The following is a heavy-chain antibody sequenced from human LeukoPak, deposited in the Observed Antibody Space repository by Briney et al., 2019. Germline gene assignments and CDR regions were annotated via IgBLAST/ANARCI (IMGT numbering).Heavy chain of an antibody. V-gene: IGHV5-51*01. J-gene: IGHJ4*02. CDR2: IYPGDSDT. CDR1: GYSFTSYW. D-gene: IGHD6-13*01. Sequence: GESLKISCKGSGYSFTSYWIAWVRQMPGKGLEWMGIIYPGDSDTRYSPSFQGQVTISADKSISTAYLQWSSLKASDTAMYYCARLTYSSSWYPGDYFDYWGQGTLVTVSS. CDR3: ARLTYSSSWYPGDYFDY.